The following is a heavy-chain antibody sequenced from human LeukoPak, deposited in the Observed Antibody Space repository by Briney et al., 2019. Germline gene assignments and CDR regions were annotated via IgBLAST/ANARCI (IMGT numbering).Heavy chain of an antibody. CDR2: IYTSGST. J-gene: IGHJ6*03. CDR3: ARVYYYYYMDV. Sequence: NSSETLSLTCTVSGGSISSGSYYWSWIRQPAGKGLEWIGRIYTSGSTNYNPSLKSRVTISVDTSKNQFSLKLSSVTAADTAVYYCARVYYYYYMDVWGKGTTVTVSS. CDR1: GGSISSGSYY. V-gene: IGHV4-61*02.